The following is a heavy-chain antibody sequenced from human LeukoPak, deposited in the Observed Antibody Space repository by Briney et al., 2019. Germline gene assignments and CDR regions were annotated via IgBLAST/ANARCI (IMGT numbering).Heavy chain of an antibody. CDR1: GVFINSNTYS. V-gene: IGHV4-39*07. Sequence: SETLSLTCAVSGVFINSNTYSWGWIRQPPGGGLEWIGTISYTGNTYYNSSLKSRLTISVDTSKNQFSLKLSSVTAADTAVYYCARDTYIYGSSAYYFDYWGQGTLVTVSS. CDR2: ISYTGNT. J-gene: IGHJ4*02. D-gene: IGHD5-18*01. CDR3: ARDTYIYGSSAYYFDY.